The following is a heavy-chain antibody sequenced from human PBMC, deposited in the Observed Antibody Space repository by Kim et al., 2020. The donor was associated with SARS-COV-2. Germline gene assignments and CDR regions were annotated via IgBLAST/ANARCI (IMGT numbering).Heavy chain of an antibody. J-gene: IGHJ2*01. CDR3: ARHQPNDWYFDL. V-gene: IGHV5-10-1*01. CDR2: IDPSDSYT. CDR1: GYSFTSYW. Sequence: GESLKISCKGSGYSFTSYWISWVRQMPGKGLEWMGRIDPSDSYTNYSPSFQGHVTISADKSISTAYLQWSSLKALDTAMYYCARHQPNDWYFDLWGRGTLVTVSS.